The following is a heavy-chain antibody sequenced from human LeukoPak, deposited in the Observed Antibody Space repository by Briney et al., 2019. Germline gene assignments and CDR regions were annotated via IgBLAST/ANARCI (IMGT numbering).Heavy chain of an antibody. J-gene: IGHJ4*02. CDR1: GYTFTSYH. V-gene: IGHV1-46*01. D-gene: IGHD3-22*01. CDR2: INPSGGTR. CDR3: ARSYDPPRKKTYHYPSSAYYAFHY. Sequence: GASVKVSCKASGYTFTSYHMHWVRQAPGQGLEWMGIINPSGGTRNYAQKFRGRVTMTMDMSTSTAYMELSRLRLDDTAVYYCARSYDPPRKKTYHYPSSAYYAFHYWGPGTLVTVTS.